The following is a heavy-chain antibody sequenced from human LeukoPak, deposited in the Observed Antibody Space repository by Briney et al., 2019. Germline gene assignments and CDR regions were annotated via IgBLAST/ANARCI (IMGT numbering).Heavy chain of an antibody. CDR1: GAFITNSHW. V-gene: IGHV4-4*02. Sequence: SGTLSLTCAVSGAFITNSHWWSWARQPPGKGLEWIGEIYHSGTTNYNPSLKSRVTISVDTSKNQFSLKLSSLTAADTAVYYCARDKYCSSTSCSPLFDYWGQGTLVTVSS. D-gene: IGHD2-2*01. CDR2: IYHSGTT. J-gene: IGHJ4*02. CDR3: ARDKYCSSTSCSPLFDY.